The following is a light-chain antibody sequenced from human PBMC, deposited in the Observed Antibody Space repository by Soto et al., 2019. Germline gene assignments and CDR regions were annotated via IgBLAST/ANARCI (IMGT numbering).Light chain of an antibody. CDR3: QQGYSSRWT. Sequence: DIPMTQSPSSLSASVGDRVTITCRASQNIRSYLNWYQQKPGKAPQLLIYATSSLQTGVPSRFSASGSWTDFSLVISDLQPEDSATYYCQQGYSSRWTSGRGTKVEI. V-gene: IGKV1-39*01. CDR1: QNIRSY. J-gene: IGKJ1*01. CDR2: ATS.